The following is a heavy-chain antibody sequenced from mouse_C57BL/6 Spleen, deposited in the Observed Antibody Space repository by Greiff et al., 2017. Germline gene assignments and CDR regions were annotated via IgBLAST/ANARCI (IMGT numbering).Heavy chain of an antibody. D-gene: IGHD2-4*01. V-gene: IGHV5-4*01. CDR3: ARDNYDYDAYFDY. J-gene: IGHJ2*01. Sequence: EVQVVESGGGLVKPGGSLKLSCAASGFTFSSYAMSWVRQTPEKRLEWVATISDGGSYTYYPDNVKGRFTISRDNAKNNLYLQMSHLKSEDTAMYYCARDNYDYDAYFDYWGQGTTLTVSS. CDR1: GFTFSSYA. CDR2: ISDGGSYT.